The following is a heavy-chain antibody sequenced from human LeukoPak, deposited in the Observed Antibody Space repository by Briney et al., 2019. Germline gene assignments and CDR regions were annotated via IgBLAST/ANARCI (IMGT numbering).Heavy chain of an antibody. CDR3: AKDRIQSGYAWPYYYMDV. CDR1: GFTFSSYA. Sequence: HPGGSLRLSCAASGFTFSSYAMSWVRQAPGKGLEWVSAISGSGGSTYYADSVKGRFTISRDNSKNTLYLQMNSLRAEDTAVYYCAKDRIQSGYAWPYYYMDVWGKGTTVTVSS. J-gene: IGHJ6*03. CDR2: ISGSGGST. V-gene: IGHV3-23*01. D-gene: IGHD5-12*01.